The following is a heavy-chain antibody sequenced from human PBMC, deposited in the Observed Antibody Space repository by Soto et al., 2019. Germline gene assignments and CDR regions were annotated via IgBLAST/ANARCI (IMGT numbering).Heavy chain of an antibody. J-gene: IGHJ6*03. Sequence: EVQLVESGGGLVQPGGSLRLSCAASGFTFSNYWMYWVRQAPGQGLVWVSRINSDGSVSRYADSVKGRLTISRDNVKNTLYLQMNSLRVEDTAVYYCARGDCVGGSCYSLAGSFHYYMDVWGKGTTVTVFS. CDR2: INSDGSVS. CDR1: GFTFSNYW. V-gene: IGHV3-74*01. CDR3: ARGDCVGGSCYSLAGSFHYYMDV. D-gene: IGHD2-15*01.